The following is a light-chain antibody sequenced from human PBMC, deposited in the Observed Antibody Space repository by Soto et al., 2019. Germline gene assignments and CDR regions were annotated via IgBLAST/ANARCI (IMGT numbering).Light chain of an antibody. Sequence: QSALTQPRSVSGSPGQSVTISCTGTSSDVGGYNYVSWYQQHPGKAPKLIIYDVSKRPSGVPDRFSGSKSGNTASLTISGLQAEDEADYYCCSYAGSYTFELGGGTKLTVL. V-gene: IGLV2-11*01. CDR1: SSDVGGYNY. CDR2: DVS. CDR3: CSYAGSYTFE. J-gene: IGLJ2*01.